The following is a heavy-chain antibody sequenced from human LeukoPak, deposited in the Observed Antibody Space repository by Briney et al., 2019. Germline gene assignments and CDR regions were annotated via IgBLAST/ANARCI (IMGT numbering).Heavy chain of an antibody. V-gene: IGHV3-23*01. CDR2: FSGSGGST. J-gene: IGHJ4*02. Sequence: GGTLRLSCAASGFTFSSYGMSWVRQAPGKGLEWVSAFSGSGGSTYYADSVKGRFTISRDNSKNTLYLQMNSLRAEDTAVYYCARVRGGYDCFDYWGQGTLVTVSS. CDR1: GFTFSSYG. CDR3: ARVRGGYDCFDY. D-gene: IGHD5-12*01.